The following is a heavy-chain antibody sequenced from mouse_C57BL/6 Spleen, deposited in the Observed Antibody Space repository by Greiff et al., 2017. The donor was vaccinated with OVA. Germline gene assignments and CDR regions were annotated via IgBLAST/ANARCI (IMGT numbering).Heavy chain of an antibody. CDR2: IYPGDGDT. D-gene: IGHD3-2*02. Sequence: VQRVESGAELVKPGASVKISCKASGYAFSSYWMNWVKQRPGKGLEWIGQIYPGDGDTNYNGKFKGKATLTADKSSSTAYMQLSSLTSEDSAVYFCARFPDSSGPYYFDYWGQGTTLTVSS. J-gene: IGHJ2*01. CDR3: ARFPDSSGPYYFDY. CDR1: GYAFSSYW. V-gene: IGHV1-80*01.